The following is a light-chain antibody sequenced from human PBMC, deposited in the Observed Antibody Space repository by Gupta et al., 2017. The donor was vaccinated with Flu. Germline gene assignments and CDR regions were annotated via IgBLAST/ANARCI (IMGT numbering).Light chain of an antibody. CDR2: AAS. J-gene: IGKJ2*01. CDR3: QQLNSYPST. V-gene: IGKV1-9*01. Sequence: PSFLSASVGDRVTLTCRASQGISSYLAWYQQKPGKAPKLLIYAASTLQSGVPSRFSGSGSGTEFTLTISSLQPEDFATYYCQQLNSYPSTFGQGTKLEIK. CDR1: QGISSY.